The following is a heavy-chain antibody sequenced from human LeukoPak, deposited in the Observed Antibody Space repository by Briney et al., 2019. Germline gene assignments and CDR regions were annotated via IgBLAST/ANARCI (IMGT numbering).Heavy chain of an antibody. V-gene: IGHV3-66*01. CDR2: ICSGGST. Sequence: GGSLRLSCAASGFSVSSNYMSWVRQAPGKGLEWVSVICSGGSTYYADSVKGRFTISRDNSKNTLYLQMNSLRAEDTAVYYCARDATENPGYFDYWGQGTLVTVSS. CDR3: ARDATENPGYFDY. D-gene: IGHD1-14*01. J-gene: IGHJ4*02. CDR1: GFSVSSNY.